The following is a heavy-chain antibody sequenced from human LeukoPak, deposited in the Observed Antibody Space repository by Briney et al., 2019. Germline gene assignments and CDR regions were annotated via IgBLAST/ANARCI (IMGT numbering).Heavy chain of an antibody. D-gene: IGHD2-2*01. CDR1: GFTFSSYW. CDR3: ARARGYCSSTSCYCLDY. Sequence: GGSVRLSCAASGFTFSSYWMHWVRQAPGKGLVWVSRINTDGSSTSYADSVKGRFTISRDNAKNTLYLQMNSLRAEDTAVYYCARARGYCSSTSCYCLDYWGQGTLVTVSS. CDR2: INTDGSST. J-gene: IGHJ4*02. V-gene: IGHV3-74*01.